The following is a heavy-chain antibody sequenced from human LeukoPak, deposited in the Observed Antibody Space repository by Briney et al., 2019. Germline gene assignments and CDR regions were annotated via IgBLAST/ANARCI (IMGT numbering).Heavy chain of an antibody. V-gene: IGHV3-33*01. CDR3: ARKYCSTTSCLFDN. CDR2: IWYDGSNK. CDR1: GFTFSSYG. J-gene: IGHJ4*02. Sequence: GRSLRLSCAASGFTFSSYGMHWVRQAPGKGLEWLAVIWYDGSNKYYADSVKGRFTISRDNSKNSLYLQMNSLRAEDTAVYYCARKYCSTTSCLFDNWGQGTLVTVSS. D-gene: IGHD2-2*01.